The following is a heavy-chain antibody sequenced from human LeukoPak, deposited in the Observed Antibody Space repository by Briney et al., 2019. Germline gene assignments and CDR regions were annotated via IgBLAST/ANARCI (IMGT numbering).Heavy chain of an antibody. J-gene: IGHJ6*03. CDR3: AKDMADGYNRDYYMDV. CDR2: ISWDGGST. V-gene: IGHV3-43*01. CDR1: GFTFDDYT. D-gene: IGHD5-24*01. Sequence: GGSLRLSCAASGFTFDDYTMHWVRQAPGKGLEWVSLISWDGGSTYYADSVKGRFTISRDNSKKSMYLQMNSLRTEDTALYYCAKDMADGYNRDYYMDVWGKGTTVTVSS.